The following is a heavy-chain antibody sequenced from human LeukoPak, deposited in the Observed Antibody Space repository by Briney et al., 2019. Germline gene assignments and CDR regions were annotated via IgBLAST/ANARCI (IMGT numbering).Heavy chain of an antibody. J-gene: IGHJ6*04. V-gene: IGHV4-30-4*01. CDR1: GGSISSGDYY. CDR3: ARGEEQRWYSYGMDV. Sequence: SQTLSLTCTVSGGSISSGDYYWSWIRQPPGEGLEWIGYIYYSGSTYYNPSLKSRVTISVDTSKNQFSLKLSSVTAADTAVYYCARGEEQRWYSYGMDVWGKGTTVTVSS. D-gene: IGHD5-24*01. CDR2: IYYSGST.